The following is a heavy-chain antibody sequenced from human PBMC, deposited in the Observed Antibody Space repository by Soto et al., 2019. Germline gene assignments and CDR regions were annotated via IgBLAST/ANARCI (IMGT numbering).Heavy chain of an antibody. Sequence: EVQLVESGGGFVKPGGSLRLSCAASGFTFSNAWMSWVRQTPGKGLEWVGRIKSKTDAETTDYAAPVKGRFTISRDDSKNALYLQMNSLKTEDTAVYYCTTLYQGISNLGQGTLVTVSS. V-gene: IGHV3-15*01. J-gene: IGHJ4*02. CDR1: GFTFSNAW. D-gene: IGHD1-20*01. CDR2: IKSKTDAETT. CDR3: TTLYQGISN.